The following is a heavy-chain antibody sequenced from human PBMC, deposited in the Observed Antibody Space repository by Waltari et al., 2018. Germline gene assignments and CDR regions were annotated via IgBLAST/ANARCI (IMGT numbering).Heavy chain of an antibody. CDR3: ARDSDTAMVDGWFDP. J-gene: IGHJ5*02. Sequence: EVQLLESGGGLVQPGGSLRLSCAASGFTFSRYALIWVRAASGKGLEWVSAISGSGGSTYYADSVKGRFTISRDNSKNTLYLQMNSLRAEDTAVYYCARDSDTAMVDGWFDPWGQGTLVTVSS. CDR1: GFTFSRYA. V-gene: IGHV3-23*01. CDR2: ISGSGGST. D-gene: IGHD5-18*01.